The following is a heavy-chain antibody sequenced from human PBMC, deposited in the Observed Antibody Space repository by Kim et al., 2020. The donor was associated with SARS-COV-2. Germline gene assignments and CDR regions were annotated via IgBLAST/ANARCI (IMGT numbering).Heavy chain of an antibody. D-gene: IGHD3-10*01. CDR1: GGSISSYY. V-gene: IGHV4-59*01. Sequence: SETLSLTCTVSGGSISSYYWSWIRQPPGKGLEWIGYIYYSGSTNYNPSLKSRVTISVDTSKNQFSLKLSSVTAADTAVYYCARVGFGELSFDPWGQGTLVTVSS. CDR3: ARVGFGELSFDP. CDR2: IYYSGST. J-gene: IGHJ5*02.